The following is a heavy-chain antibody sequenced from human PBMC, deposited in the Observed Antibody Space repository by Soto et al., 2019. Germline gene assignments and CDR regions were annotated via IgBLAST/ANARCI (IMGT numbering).Heavy chain of an antibody. CDR2: IYSGGST. CDR3: AKEAKSGSYYYDY. CDR1: GFTVSSNY. Sequence: EVQLVESGGGLVQPGGSLRLSCAASGFTVSSNYMSWVRQAPGKGLEWVSVIYSGGSTYYADSVKGRSTITRDNSKDTLYREKNNLRVEEPAVDYCAKEAKSGSYYYDYCFQGTTVTVSA. D-gene: IGHD1-26*01. V-gene: IGHV3-66*01. J-gene: IGHJ4*02.